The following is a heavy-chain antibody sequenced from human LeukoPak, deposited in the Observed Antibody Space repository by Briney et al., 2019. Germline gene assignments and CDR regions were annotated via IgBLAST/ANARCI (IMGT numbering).Heavy chain of an antibody. CDR1: GGSISSGSYY. Sequence: PSQTLSLTCTVSGGSISSGSYYWSWIRQPAGKGLEWIGRIYTSGSTNYNPSLKSRVTISVDTSKNQFSLKLSSVTAADTAVYYCAREGRYCGSTSCYDPGRLVDGYYYYMDVWGKGTTVTVSS. D-gene: IGHD2-2*01. J-gene: IGHJ6*03. V-gene: IGHV4-61*02. CDR3: AREGRYCGSTSCYDPGRLVDGYYYYMDV. CDR2: IYTSGST.